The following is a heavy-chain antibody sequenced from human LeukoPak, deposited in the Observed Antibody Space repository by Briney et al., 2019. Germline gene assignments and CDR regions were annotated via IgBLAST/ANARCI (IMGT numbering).Heavy chain of an antibody. Sequence: ETLSLTCAVYGGSFSGYYWSWIRQAPGKGLEWVSAISGSGGSTYYADSVKGRFTISRDNSKNTLYLQMNSLRAEDTAVYYCAKYLRITIFGVGIPDYWGQGTLVTVSS. D-gene: IGHD3-3*01. J-gene: IGHJ4*02. CDR2: ISGSGGST. CDR1: GGSFSGYY. V-gene: IGHV3-23*01. CDR3: AKYLRITIFGVGIPDY.